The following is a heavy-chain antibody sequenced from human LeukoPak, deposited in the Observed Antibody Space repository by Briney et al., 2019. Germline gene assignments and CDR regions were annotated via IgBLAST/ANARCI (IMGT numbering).Heavy chain of an antibody. CDR1: GFTFSIYS. CDR2: ISSGSSSI. Sequence: GGSLRLSCAASGFTFSIYSMNWVRQAPGKGLEWVSYISSGSSSIYYADSVKGRFTISRDNAKNSLYLQMNSLRAEDTSVYFCARLTGDAFDIWGQGTMVTVSS. V-gene: IGHV3-48*01. J-gene: IGHJ3*02. D-gene: IGHD7-27*01. CDR3: ARLTGDAFDI.